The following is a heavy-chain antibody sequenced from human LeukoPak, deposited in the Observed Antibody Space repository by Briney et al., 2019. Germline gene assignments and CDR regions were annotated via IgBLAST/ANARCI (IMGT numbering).Heavy chain of an antibody. V-gene: IGHV4-34*01. J-gene: IGHJ4*02. CDR2: INHSGST. D-gene: IGHD2-15*01. CDR3: ARGRGKGSFDY. CDR1: GGSFSGYY. Sequence: PSETLSLTCAVYGGSFSGYYWSWIRQPPGKGLEWIGEINHSGSTNYNPSLKSRVTISVDTSKNQFSLKLSSVTAADTAVYYCARGRGKGSFDYWGQGTLVTVSS.